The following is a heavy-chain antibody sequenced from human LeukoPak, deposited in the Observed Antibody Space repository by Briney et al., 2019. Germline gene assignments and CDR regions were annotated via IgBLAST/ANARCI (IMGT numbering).Heavy chain of an antibody. Sequence: GGSLRLSCAASGFTFSSYAMSWVRQAPGKGLEWVSAMSGSGGTTYYADSVKGRLAISRDNSKNTLYLQMSSLRTEDTALYYCAKVQQLATIYYFDYWGQGSLVTVSS. CDR1: GFTFSSYA. CDR3: AKVQQLATIYYFDY. CDR2: MSGSGGTT. J-gene: IGHJ4*02. V-gene: IGHV3-23*01. D-gene: IGHD6-13*01.